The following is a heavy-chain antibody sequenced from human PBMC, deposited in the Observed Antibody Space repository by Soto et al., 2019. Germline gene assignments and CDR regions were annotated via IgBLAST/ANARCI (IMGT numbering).Heavy chain of an antibody. CDR3: ASSTVGVVAATYGMDV. J-gene: IGHJ6*02. D-gene: IGHD2-15*01. Sequence: QVQLVQSGAEVKKPGASVKVSCKASGYTFTSYGISWVRQAPGQGLEWMGWISAYNGNTNYAQKLQGRVTMTTDTYTSTAYMELRSLRSDDTAVYYCASSTVGVVAATYGMDVWGQGTTVTVSS. V-gene: IGHV1-18*01. CDR1: GYTFTSYG. CDR2: ISAYNGNT.